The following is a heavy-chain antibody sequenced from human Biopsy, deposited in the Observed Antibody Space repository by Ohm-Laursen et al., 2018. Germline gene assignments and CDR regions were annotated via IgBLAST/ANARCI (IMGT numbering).Heavy chain of an antibody. CDR3: ARSGSDSLNYYFDF. V-gene: IGHV6-1*01. CDR2: TFYRAKWYT. Sequence: QTLSLTCAISGDTVSSNRAAWNWIRQSPSRGLEWLGRTFYRAKWYTDFAVSVKSRITLTPDPSTNQFSLQLNSVTPDDTAVYYCARSGSDSLNYYFDFWGQGTLVTVSS. CDR1: GDTVSSNRAA. D-gene: IGHD2-21*02. J-gene: IGHJ4*02.